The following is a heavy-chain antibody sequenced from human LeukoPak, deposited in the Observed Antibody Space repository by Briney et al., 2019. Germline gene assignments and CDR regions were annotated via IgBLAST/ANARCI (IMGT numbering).Heavy chain of an antibody. V-gene: IGHV3-66*01. Sequence: GGSLRLSCAASGFTVSSNYMSWVRQAPGKGLEWVSVIYSGGSTYYADSVKGRFTISRDNSKNTLYLQMNSLRAEDTAVYYCARVPTMVRYYYFDYWGQGTLVTVSS. CDR3: ARVPTMVRYYYFDY. D-gene: IGHD3-10*01. CDR2: IYSGGST. J-gene: IGHJ4*02. CDR1: GFTVSSNY.